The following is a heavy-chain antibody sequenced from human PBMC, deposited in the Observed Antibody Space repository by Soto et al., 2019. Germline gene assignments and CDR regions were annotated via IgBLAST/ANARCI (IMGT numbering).Heavy chain of an antibody. V-gene: IGHV3-21*01. CDR2: ISSSSGYI. D-gene: IGHD2-21*02. Sequence: EVQLVESGGGLVKPGGSLRLSCAASGFTFSNYNMNWVRQAPGKGLEWASSISSSSGYIYYADSVKGRFTISRDNXRXXMYLQMNSLRAEDMAVYYCARDWKMTAPQGPAFAIWGQGTMVTVSS. CDR1: GFTFSNYN. J-gene: IGHJ3*02. CDR3: ARDWKMTAPQGPAFAI.